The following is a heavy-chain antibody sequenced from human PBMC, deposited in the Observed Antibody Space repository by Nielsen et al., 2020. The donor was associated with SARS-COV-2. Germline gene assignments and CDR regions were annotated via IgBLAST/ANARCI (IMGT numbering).Heavy chain of an antibody. V-gene: IGHV4-31*02. CDR3: ARAYSAPSITMIVEAPDAFDI. Sequence: WIRQPPGKGLEWIGYVYYSGSTDYNPSLKSRVAISVDTSKNQFSLKLSSVTAADTAVYYCARAYSAPSITMIVEAPDAFDIWGQGTMVTVSS. CDR2: VYYSGST. J-gene: IGHJ3*02. D-gene: IGHD3-22*01.